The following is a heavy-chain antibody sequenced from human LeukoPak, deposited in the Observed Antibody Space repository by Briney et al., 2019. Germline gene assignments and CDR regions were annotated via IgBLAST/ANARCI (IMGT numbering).Heavy chain of an antibody. CDR3: ARDGDSGGWYTAFDI. CDR2: IYISVNT. V-gene: IGHV4-4*07. J-gene: IGHJ3*02. D-gene: IGHD6-19*01. Sequence: SETLSLTCTVSVVSISSYYCGCIRQPAGKGLECIGRIYISVNTNYNTSLKSLVTISVDTSKNQVSLKLSSVAAAEKAVYYCARDGDSGGWYTAFDIWGQGTMVTVSS. CDR1: VVSISSYY.